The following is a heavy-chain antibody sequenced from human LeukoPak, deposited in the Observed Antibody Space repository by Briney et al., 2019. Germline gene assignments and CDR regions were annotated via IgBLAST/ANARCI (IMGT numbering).Heavy chain of an antibody. CDR3: ASTPELSVTHAFDI. CDR2: IYYSGST. J-gene: IGHJ3*02. V-gene: IGHV4-59*08. Sequence: PSETLSLTCTVSGGSISRYYWSWIRQPPGKGLEWIGYIYYSGSTNYNPSLKSRVTISLDTPKNQFSLKLSSVTAADTAVYYCASTPELSVTHAFDIWGHGTMVTVSS. CDR1: GGSISRYY. D-gene: IGHD1-14*01.